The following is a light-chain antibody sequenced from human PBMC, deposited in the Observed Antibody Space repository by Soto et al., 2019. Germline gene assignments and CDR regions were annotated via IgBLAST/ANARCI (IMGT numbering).Light chain of an antibody. J-gene: IGLJ2*01. Sequence: QSALTQPASVSGSPGQSVAISCTGTNSDVGGYNYVSWYQQHPGKAPKLMIYDVNHRPSGVSDRFSGSKSVNTASLTISGLQADDEADYYCSSYTSSATLVVFGGGTKLTVL. V-gene: IGLV2-14*03. CDR2: DVN. CDR1: NSDVGGYNY. CDR3: SSYTSSATLVV.